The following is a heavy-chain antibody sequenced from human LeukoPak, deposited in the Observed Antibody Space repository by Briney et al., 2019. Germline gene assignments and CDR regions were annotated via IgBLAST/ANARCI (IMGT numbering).Heavy chain of an antibody. V-gene: IGHV3-30-3*01. Sequence: GGSLRLSCAASGFTFSSYAMHWVRQAPGKGLEWVAVISYDGSNEYYADSVKGRFTTSRDNSKNTLYLQMNSLRAEDTAVYYCARERRAEYYFDYWGQGTLVTVSS. J-gene: IGHJ4*02. CDR1: GFTFSSYA. CDR3: ARERRAEYYFDY. D-gene: IGHD1-26*01. CDR2: ISYDGSNE.